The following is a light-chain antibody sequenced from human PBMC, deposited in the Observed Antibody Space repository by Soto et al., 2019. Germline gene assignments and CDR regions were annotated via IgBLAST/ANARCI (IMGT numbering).Light chain of an antibody. V-gene: IGLV1-44*01. CDR3: AAWDDSLNGGV. J-gene: IGLJ3*02. CDR1: SSNIGSNT. Sequence: QSVLTQPPSASGTPGQRGIISCSGSSSNIGSNTVNLYQQLPGTAPKLLVYSNDQRPSGVPDRFSASKSGTAASLAISGLQSEVEADYYCAAWDDSLNGGVFGGGTQLTVL. CDR2: SND.